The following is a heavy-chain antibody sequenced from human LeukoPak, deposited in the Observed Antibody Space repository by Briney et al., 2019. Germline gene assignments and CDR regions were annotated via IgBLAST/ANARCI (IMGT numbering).Heavy chain of an antibody. J-gene: IGHJ5*02. CDR2: FDPEDGET. D-gene: IGHD6-13*01. Sequence: ASVKVSCKVSGYTLTELSMHWVRQAPGKGLEWMGGFDPEDGETIYAQKLQGRVTITADKSTSTAYMELSSLRSEDTAVYYCAREVASSSWLTWGQGTLVTVSS. V-gene: IGHV1-24*01. CDR1: GYTLTELS. CDR3: AREVASSSWLT.